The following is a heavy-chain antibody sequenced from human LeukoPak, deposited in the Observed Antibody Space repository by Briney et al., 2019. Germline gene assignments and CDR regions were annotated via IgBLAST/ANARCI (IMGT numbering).Heavy chain of an antibody. J-gene: IGHJ1*01. D-gene: IGHD2-15*01. V-gene: IGHV1-2*02. Sequence: ASVKVSCKASGYTFTDYYLHWVRQAPGQGLEWMGWINPNGGGTNYVQNFQGRVTMTRDTSISTTYMELRSLRSDDTAVYYCAKSMSGGLGFFQSWGQGTLVTVSS. CDR3: AKSMSGGLGFFQS. CDR2: INPNGGGT. CDR1: GYTFTDYY.